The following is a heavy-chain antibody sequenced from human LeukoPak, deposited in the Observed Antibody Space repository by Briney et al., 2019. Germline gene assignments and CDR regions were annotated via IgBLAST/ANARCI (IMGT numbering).Heavy chain of an antibody. CDR3: ARARGSYSFDY. CDR2: IHSSGRT. Sequence: PSETLSLTCTVSNGSISTYYWSWIRQPPGKGLEWIAYIHSSGRTNYNPSLKSRVTISVDTSMNQFSLKLSSVTAADTAVYYCARARGSYSFDYWGQGTLVTVSS. D-gene: IGHD1-26*01. J-gene: IGHJ4*02. V-gene: IGHV4-59*01. CDR1: NGSISTYY.